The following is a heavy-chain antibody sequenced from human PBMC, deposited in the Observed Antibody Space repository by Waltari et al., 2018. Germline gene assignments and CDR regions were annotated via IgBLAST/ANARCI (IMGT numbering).Heavy chain of an antibody. CDR2: VDPEDGQT. CDR3: ATALGDSISASRPFEI. Sequence: EVRLLQSGAEVQTPGTTLKISCPLSGYTVSHSYIHRIQQAPGKGLKWMGLVDPEDGQTIYAEALQGRISMTADSSTETVYMELTSLTSDDSAVYYCATALGDSISASRPFEIWGQGTVITVSS. J-gene: IGHJ3*02. V-gene: IGHV1-69-2*01. CDR1: GYTVSHSY. D-gene: IGHD3-3*02.